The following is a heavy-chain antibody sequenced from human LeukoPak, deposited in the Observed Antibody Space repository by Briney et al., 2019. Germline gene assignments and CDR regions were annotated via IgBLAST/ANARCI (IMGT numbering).Heavy chain of an antibody. CDR3: ARLDYYYYGMDV. CDR1: GGSISSYY. J-gene: IGHJ6*02. Sequence: PSETLSLTCTVSGGSISSYYWSRIRQPPGKGLEWIGYIYYSGSTNYNPSLKSRVTISVDTSKNQFSLKLSSVTAADTAVYHCARLDYYYYGMDVWGQGTTVTVSS. CDR2: IYYSGST. V-gene: IGHV4-59*08.